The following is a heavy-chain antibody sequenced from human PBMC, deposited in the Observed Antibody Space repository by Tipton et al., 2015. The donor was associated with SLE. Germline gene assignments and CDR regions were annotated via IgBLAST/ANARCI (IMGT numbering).Heavy chain of an antibody. CDR2: IYTSGST. Sequence: LRLSCTVSGGSISSYYWSWIRQPAGKGLEWIGRIYTSGSTNYNPSLKSRVTMSVDTSKNQFSLKLSSVTAADTAVYYCASGIAVAGTQENGMDVWGQGP. CDR1: GGSISSYY. CDR3: ASGIAVAGTQENGMDV. D-gene: IGHD6-19*01. J-gene: IGHJ6*02. V-gene: IGHV4-4*07.